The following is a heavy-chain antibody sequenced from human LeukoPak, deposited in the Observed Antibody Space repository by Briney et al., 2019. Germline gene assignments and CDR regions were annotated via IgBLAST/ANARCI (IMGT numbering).Heavy chain of an antibody. CDR1: GFTFHNYT. Sequence: GGSLRLSCAASGFTFHNYTMDWVRQAPGKRLEWVSCISTSGGSTYYADSVKGRFTISRDNSKNTLYLQMNRLRAEDTAVYYCAKGSITNCYYALDNWGQGTLVTVSS. CDR2: ISTSGGST. CDR3: AKGSITNCYYALDN. V-gene: IGHV3-23*01. J-gene: IGHJ4*02. D-gene: IGHD2-2*01.